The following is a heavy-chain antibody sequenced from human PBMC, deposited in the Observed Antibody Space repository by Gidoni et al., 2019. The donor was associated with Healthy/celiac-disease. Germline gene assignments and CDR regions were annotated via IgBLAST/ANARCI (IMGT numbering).Heavy chain of an antibody. J-gene: IGHJ4*02. CDR3: ARQKGYSSGWFDY. CDR1: GFTVSSNY. CDR2: IYSGGST. V-gene: IGHV3-66*04. D-gene: IGHD6-19*01. Sequence: EVQLVESGGGLVQPGGSLRLSCAASGFTVSSNYMSWVRQAPGKGLGWVSVIYSGGSTYNADSVKGRFTISRDNSKNTLYLQMNSLRAEDTAVYYCARQKGYSSGWFDYWGQGTLVTVSS.